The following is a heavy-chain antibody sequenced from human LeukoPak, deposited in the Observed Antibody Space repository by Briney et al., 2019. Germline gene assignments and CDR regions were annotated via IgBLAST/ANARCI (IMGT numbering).Heavy chain of an antibody. CDR2: ISSSGSTI. Sequence: EGSLRLSCAASGFTFSSYEMNWVRQAPGKGLEWVSYISSSGSTIYYADSVKGRFTISRDNAKNSLYLQMNSLRDEDTAVYYCARDGDSSGYYAAFDIWGQGTMVTVSS. V-gene: IGHV3-48*03. D-gene: IGHD3-22*01. CDR1: GFTFSSYE. CDR3: ARDGDSSGYYAAFDI. J-gene: IGHJ3*02.